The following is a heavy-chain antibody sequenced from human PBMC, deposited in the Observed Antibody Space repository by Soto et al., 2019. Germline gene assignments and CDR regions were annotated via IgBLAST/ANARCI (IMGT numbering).Heavy chain of an antibody. CDR1: YTITSKS. D-gene: IGHD4-17*01. CDR3: ATDNPSGWGPSNYGDYATFDY. V-gene: IGHV1-24*01. Sequence: YTITSKSMCSPQHAPEKGLEWMGWFDPDNGKTIYAQKFQGRVTMTEDTSTDTAYMELSSLRSEDTAVYYCATDNPSGWGPSNYGDYATFDYWGQGTLVTVSS. J-gene: IGHJ4*02. CDR2: FDPDNGKT.